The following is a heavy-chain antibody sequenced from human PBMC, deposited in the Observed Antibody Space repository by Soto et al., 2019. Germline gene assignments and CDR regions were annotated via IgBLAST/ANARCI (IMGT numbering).Heavy chain of an antibody. J-gene: IGHJ5*02. CDR2: IYYSGST. V-gene: IGHV4-31*03. Sequence: QVQLQESGPGLVKPSQTLSLTCTVSGGSISSGGYYWSWLRQHPGKGLEWIGYIYYSGSTYYNPSLKSRVTISVDTTKNQFTMKLSSVTAADTAVYYCARSVVVAATLSSKLVGWFDPWGQGTLVTVSS. CDR1: GGSISSGGYY. D-gene: IGHD2-15*01. CDR3: ARSVVVAATLSSKLVGWFDP.